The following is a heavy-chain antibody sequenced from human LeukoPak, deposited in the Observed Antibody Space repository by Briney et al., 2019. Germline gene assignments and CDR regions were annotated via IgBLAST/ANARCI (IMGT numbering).Heavy chain of an antibody. V-gene: IGHV1-69*13. J-gene: IGHJ6*03. CDR3: ARGWLEYYYGSGSPKWDYYYYMDV. CDR2: IIPIFGTA. CDR1: GYTFTRYG. D-gene: IGHD3-10*01. Sequence: SVKVSCKASGYTFTRYGISWVRQAPGQGLEWMGGIIPIFGTANYAQKFQGRVTITADESTSTAYMELSSLRSEDTAVYYCARGWLEYYYGSGSPKWDYYYYMDVWGKGTTVTISS.